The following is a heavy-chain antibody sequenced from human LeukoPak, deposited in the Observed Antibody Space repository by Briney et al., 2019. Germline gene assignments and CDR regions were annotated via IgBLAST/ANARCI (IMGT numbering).Heavy chain of an antibody. Sequence: SVKVSCKASGCTFSSYAISWVRQAPGQGLEGMGGIIPIFGTANYAQKFQGRVTITTDESTSTAYMEMSSLRCKGTAVYYCARDLRGLLTGDNWFEPWGQGNLVTVSS. D-gene: IGHD2-15*01. V-gene: IGHV1-69*05. J-gene: IGHJ5*02. CDR2: IIPIFGTA. CDR1: GCTFSSYA. CDR3: ARDLRGLLTGDNWFEP.